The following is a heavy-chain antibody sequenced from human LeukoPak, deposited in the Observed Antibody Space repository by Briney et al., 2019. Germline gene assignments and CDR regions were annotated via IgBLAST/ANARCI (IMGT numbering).Heavy chain of an antibody. D-gene: IGHD5-12*01. CDR2: IYHSGST. V-gene: IGHV4-30-2*01. J-gene: IGHJ4*02. CDR1: GGSISSGGYY. Sequence: PSETLSLTCTVSGGSISSGGYYWSWIRQPPGKGLEWIGYIYHSGSTYYNPSLKSRVTISVDRSKNQFSLKLSSVTAADTAVYYCARVGSGYDYGFDYWGQGTLVTVSS. CDR3: ARVGSGYDYGFDY.